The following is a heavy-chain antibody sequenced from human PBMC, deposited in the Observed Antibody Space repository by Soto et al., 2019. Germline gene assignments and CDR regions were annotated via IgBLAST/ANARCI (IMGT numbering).Heavy chain of an antibody. J-gene: IGHJ3*02. CDR2: IVVGSGNT. D-gene: IGHD3-9*01. CDR3: AADTGHYDILTGDAFDI. CDR1: GFTFTSSA. Sequence: GASVKVSCKASGFTFTSSAMQWVRQARGQRLEWIGWIVVGSGNTNYAQKFQERVAITRDMSTSTAYMELSSLRSEDTAVYYCAADTGHYDILTGDAFDIWGQGTMVTVSS. V-gene: IGHV1-58*02.